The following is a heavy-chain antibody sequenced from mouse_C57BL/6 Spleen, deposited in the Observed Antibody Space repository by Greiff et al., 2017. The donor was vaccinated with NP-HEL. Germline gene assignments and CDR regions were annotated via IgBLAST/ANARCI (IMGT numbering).Heavy chain of an antibody. J-gene: IGHJ4*01. D-gene: IGHD4-1*01. CDR1: GYTFTDYY. CDR3: ARWDSIRDYAMDY. V-gene: IGHV1-26*01. Sequence: EVQLQQSGPELVKPGASVKISCKASGYTFTDYYMNWVKQSHGKSLEWIGDINPNNGGTSYNQKFKGKATLTVDKSSSTAYMELRSLTSEDSAVYYCARWDSIRDYAMDYWGQGTSVTVSS. CDR2: INPNNGGT.